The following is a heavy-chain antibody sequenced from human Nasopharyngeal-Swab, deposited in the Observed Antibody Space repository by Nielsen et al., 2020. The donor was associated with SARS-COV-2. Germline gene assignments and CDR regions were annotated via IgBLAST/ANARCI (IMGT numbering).Heavy chain of an antibody. V-gene: IGHV4-59*01. CDR2: IYYSGST. J-gene: IGHJ6*04. CDR1: GGSISSYY. Sequence: SETLSLTCTVSGGSISSYYWSWIRQPPGKGLEWIGYIYYSGSTNYNPSLKGRVTISVDTSKNQFSLKLSSVTAADTAVYYCARWFPRYYYYGMDVWGKGTTVTVSS. CDR3: ARWFPRYYYYGMDV. D-gene: IGHD3-10*01.